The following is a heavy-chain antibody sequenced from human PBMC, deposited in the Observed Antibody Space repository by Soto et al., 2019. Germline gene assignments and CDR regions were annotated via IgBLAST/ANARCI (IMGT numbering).Heavy chain of an antibody. Sequence: EVQLEDSGGGLVQPGRSLRLSCAASGFTFDDYAMHWVRQAPGKGLEWVSGINWSGETIAYADAVKGRFSMSRDNAKNAVFLQMNSLRPEDTAFYFCARDACSGGSCYVDYWGQGTLVTISS. CDR1: GFTFDDYA. CDR2: INWSGETI. D-gene: IGHD2-15*01. J-gene: IGHJ4*02. V-gene: IGHV3-9*01. CDR3: ARDACSGGSCYVDY.